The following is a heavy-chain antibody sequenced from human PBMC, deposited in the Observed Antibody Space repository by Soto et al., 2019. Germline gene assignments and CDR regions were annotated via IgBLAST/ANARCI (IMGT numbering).Heavy chain of an antibody. CDR1: GGSISSSSYY. Sequence: PSETLSLTCTVSGGSISSSSYYWGWIRQPPGKGLEWIGSVYNRGSTHYKSSLKSRVTISVDTSKNQFSLNLSSVTAADTAVYHCARFPRDYDSSGYYLPEDYWGQGALVTVSS. CDR2: VYNRGST. J-gene: IGHJ4*02. CDR3: ARFPRDYDSSGYYLPEDY. D-gene: IGHD3-22*01. V-gene: IGHV4-39*01.